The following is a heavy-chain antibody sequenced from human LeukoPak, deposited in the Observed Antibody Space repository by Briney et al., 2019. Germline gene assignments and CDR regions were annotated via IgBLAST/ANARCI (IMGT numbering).Heavy chain of an antibody. D-gene: IGHD6-19*01. V-gene: IGHV3-48*01. CDR2: ISSSGSTI. CDR1: GFTFSSYS. Sequence: PGGSLRLSCAASGFTFSSYSMNWVRQAPGKGLEWVSYISSSGSTIYYADSVKGRFTISRDNAKNSLYLQMNSLRAEDTAVYYCARDMGRRYSEQWLVLDYWGQGTLVTVSS. J-gene: IGHJ4*02. CDR3: ARDMGRRYSEQWLVLDY.